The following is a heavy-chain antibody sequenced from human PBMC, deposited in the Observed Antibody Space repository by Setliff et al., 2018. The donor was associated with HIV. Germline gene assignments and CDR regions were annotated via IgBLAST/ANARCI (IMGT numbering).Heavy chain of an antibody. Sequence: SETLSLTCTVSGGSISSSIFYWGWIRQPPGKGLEWIETIYYSGSTYYNPSLKSRVTISVDTSKNQFSLKLSPVTAADTSIYYCARHKTHDYDGNSVYFDFWGQGILVTVSS. J-gene: IGHJ4*02. CDR1: GGSISSSIFY. D-gene: IGHD4-17*01. CDR2: IYYSGST. V-gene: IGHV4-39*01. CDR3: ARHKTHDYDGNSVYFDF.